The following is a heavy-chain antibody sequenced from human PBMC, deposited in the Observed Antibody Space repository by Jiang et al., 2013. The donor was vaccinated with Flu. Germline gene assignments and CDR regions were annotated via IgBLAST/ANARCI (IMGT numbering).Heavy chain of an antibody. V-gene: IGHV3-21*01. Sequence: VQLLESGGGLVKPGGSLRLSCAASGFTFSSYSMNWVRQAPGKGLEWVSSISSSSSYIYYADSVKGRFTISRDNAKNSLYLQMNSLRAEDTAVYYCARAYDFWSGYYTVYFDYWGQGTLVTVSS. D-gene: IGHD3-3*01. CDR1: GFTFSSYS. CDR3: ARAYDFWSGYYTVYFDY. CDR2: ISSSSSYI. J-gene: IGHJ4*02.